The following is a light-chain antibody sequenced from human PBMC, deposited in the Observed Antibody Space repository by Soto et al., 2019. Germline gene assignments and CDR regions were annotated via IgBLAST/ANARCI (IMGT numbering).Light chain of an antibody. V-gene: IGLV1-44*01. CDR1: TSNIGSNA. Sequence: QPVLTQPPSASGTPGQRVTISCSGSTSNIGSNAVNWYQQVPGTAPKLLIFSSNQRPSGVPDRFSGSKSGTSASLAISGLQSEDEADYYCAAWDDSLKGVVFGGGTKLTVL. CDR2: SSN. CDR3: AAWDDSLKGVV. J-gene: IGLJ2*01.